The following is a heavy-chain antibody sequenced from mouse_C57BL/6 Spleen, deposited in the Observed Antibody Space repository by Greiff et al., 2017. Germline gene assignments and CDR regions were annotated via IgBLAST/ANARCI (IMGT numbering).Heavy chain of an antibody. D-gene: IGHD3-2*02. CDR3: TKGTKDSSGYFDY. CDR2: IDPETGGT. CDR1: GYTFTDYE. J-gene: IGHJ2*01. Sequence: VQRVESGAELVRPGASVTLSCKASGYTFTDYEMHWVKQTPVHGLEWIGAIDPETGGTAYNQKFKGKAILTADKSSSTAYMELRSLTSEDSAVYYCTKGTKDSSGYFDYWGQGTTLTVSS. V-gene: IGHV1-15*01.